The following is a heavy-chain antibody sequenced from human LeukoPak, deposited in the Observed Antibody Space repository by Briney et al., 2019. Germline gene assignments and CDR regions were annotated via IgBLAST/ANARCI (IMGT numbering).Heavy chain of an antibody. CDR3: ASDRDYYDSSGYLFDY. D-gene: IGHD3-22*01. Sequence: PGGSLRLSCAASGFTFSSYWMSWVRLAPGKGREWVANIKQDGSEIFYVESVKGRFTISRDNAKKSLYLQMNSLRDEDTAVYYCASDRDYYDSSGYLFDYWGQGTLVTVSS. J-gene: IGHJ4*02. CDR2: IKQDGSEI. V-gene: IGHV3-7*01. CDR1: GFTFSSYW.